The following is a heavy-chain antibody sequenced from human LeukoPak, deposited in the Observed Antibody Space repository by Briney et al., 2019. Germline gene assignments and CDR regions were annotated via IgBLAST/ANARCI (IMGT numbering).Heavy chain of an antibody. V-gene: IGHV4-34*01. CDR1: GGSFSGYY. J-gene: IGHJ5*02. Sequence: SETLSLTCAVYGGSFSGYYWSWIRQPPGKGLEWIGEINHSGSTNYNPSLKSRVTISVDTSKNQFYLKLSSVTAADTAVYYGARRGLWFGELSGFDPWGQGTLVTVSS. D-gene: IGHD3-10*01. CDR3: ARRGLWFGELSGFDP. CDR2: INHSGST.